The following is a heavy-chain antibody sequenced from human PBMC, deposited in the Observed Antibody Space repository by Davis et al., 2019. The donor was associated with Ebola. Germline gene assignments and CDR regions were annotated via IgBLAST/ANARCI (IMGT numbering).Heavy chain of an antibody. Sequence: GGSLRLSCAASGFTFSSYGMHWVRQAPGKGLEWVAVIWYDGSNKYYADSVKGRFTISRDNSKNTLYLQMNSLRAEDTAVYYCARDGSSIAAAGPDAFDIWGQGTMVTVSS. CDR3: ARDGSSIAAAGPDAFDI. CDR2: IWYDGSNK. CDR1: GFTFSSYG. J-gene: IGHJ3*02. D-gene: IGHD6-13*01. V-gene: IGHV3-33*01.